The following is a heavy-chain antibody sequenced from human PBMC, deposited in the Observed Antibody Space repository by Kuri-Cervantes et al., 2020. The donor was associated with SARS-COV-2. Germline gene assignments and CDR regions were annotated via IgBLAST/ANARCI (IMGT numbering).Heavy chain of an antibody. Sequence: GESLKISCAASGFTVSSNYMSWVRQAPGKGLEWVSLIYSGGSTYYADSVKGRFTISRDNSKNTLYLQMNSLRAEDTAVYYCARVRGDYVPWGQRTLVTVSS. D-gene: IGHD3-16*01. CDR2: IYSGGST. CDR1: GFTVSSNY. V-gene: IGHV3-53*01. CDR3: ARVRGDYVP. J-gene: IGHJ5*02.